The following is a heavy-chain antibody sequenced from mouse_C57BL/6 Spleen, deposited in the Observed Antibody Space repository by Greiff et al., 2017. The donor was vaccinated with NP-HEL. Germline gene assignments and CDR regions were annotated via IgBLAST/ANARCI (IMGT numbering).Heavy chain of an antibody. CDR3: IYYGNPFAY. V-gene: IGHV1-19*01. J-gene: IGHJ3*01. CDR1: GYTFTDYY. CDR2: INPYNGGT. D-gene: IGHD2-1*01. Sequence: EVQLQESGPVLVKPGASVKMSCKASGYTFTDYYMNWVKQSHGKSLEWIGVINPYNGGTSYNQKFKGKATLTVDKSSSTAYMELNSLTSEDSAVYYCIYYGNPFAYWGQGTLVTVSA.